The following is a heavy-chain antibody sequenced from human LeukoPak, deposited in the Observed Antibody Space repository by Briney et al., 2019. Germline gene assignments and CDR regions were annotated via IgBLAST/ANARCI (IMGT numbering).Heavy chain of an antibody. CDR1: GFTFSSYS. J-gene: IGHJ4*02. CDR2: ISSSSSYI. D-gene: IGHD2-15*01. V-gene: IGHV3-21*01. Sequence: GGSLRLSCAASGFTFSSYSMNWVRQAPGKGLEWVSSISSSSSYIYYADSVKGRFTISRDNAKNSLYLQMNSLRAEDTAVYYCVSQDIVVVKPGYWGQGTLVTVSS. CDR3: VSQDIVVVKPGY.